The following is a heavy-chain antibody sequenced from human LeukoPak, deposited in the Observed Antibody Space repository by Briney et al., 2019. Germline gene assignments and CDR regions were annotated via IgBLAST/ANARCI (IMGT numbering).Heavy chain of an antibody. CDR1: GGSISSYY. J-gene: IGHJ5*02. V-gene: IGHV4-59*01. CDR3: ARASSGWNNWFDP. D-gene: IGHD6-19*01. Sequence: SETLSLTCTVSGGSISSYYWSWIRQPPGKGLEWIGYIYYSGSTNYNPALKSRVTTSVDTSKNQFSLKLSSVTAADTAVYYCARASSGWNNWFDPWGQGTLVTVSS. CDR2: IYYSGST.